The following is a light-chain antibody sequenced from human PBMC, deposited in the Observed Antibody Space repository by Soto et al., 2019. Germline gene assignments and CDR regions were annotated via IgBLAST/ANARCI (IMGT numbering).Light chain of an antibody. Sequence: QSVLTQPPSASAAPGQMVTISCFGRSSYIGYHYVSWYHQLPGTAPRLLISDNNKRPSGIPDRFSGSKSGTSATLGITGLQTGDESDYYCETWDSSMSAGVFGTGTKVTVL. CDR1: SSYIGYHY. CDR2: DNN. J-gene: IGLJ1*01. V-gene: IGLV1-51*01. CDR3: ETWDSSMSAGV.